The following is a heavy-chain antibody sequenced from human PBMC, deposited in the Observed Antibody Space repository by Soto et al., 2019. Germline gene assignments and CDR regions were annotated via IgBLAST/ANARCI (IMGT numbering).Heavy chain of an antibody. J-gene: IGHJ5*02. CDR2: ISGSGGST. CDR3: AKVGYYDSSGHNWFDP. D-gene: IGHD3-22*01. CDR1: GFTFSSYV. Sequence: GGSLRLSCAVSGFTFSSYVMSWVRQAPGKGLEWVSAISGSGGSTYYADSVKGRFTISRDNSKNTLYLQMNSLRADDTAVYYCAKVGYYDSSGHNWFDPWGQGTLVIVSS. V-gene: IGHV3-23*01.